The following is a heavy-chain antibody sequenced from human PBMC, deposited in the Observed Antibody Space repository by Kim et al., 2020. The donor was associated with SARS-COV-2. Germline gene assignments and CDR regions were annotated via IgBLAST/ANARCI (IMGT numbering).Heavy chain of an antibody. J-gene: IGHJ4*02. CDR2: IKEDGSVK. Sequence: GGSLRLSCAASDFTFSRYWMSWVRQAPGKGLEWVANIKEDGSVKQYVDSVKGRFTISRDNAKNSLYLQMNSLRADDTAVYYCAGDGVLSYTSSWDYWGRGTLVTVSS. D-gene: IGHD6-13*01. V-gene: IGHV3-7*03. CDR3: AGDGVLSYTSSWDY. CDR1: DFTFSRYW.